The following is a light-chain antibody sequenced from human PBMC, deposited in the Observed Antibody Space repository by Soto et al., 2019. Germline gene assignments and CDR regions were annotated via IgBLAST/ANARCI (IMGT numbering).Light chain of an antibody. Sequence: AIRITHSPSSLSSSVVYIFTITWLASQGIRNDLGWYQQKPGKAPKLLIYAASSLQSGVPSRFSGSGSGTDFTLTISSLPPEDFATYYCLQDYNYPPTFGQGTKVDI. V-gene: IGKV1-6*01. CDR3: LQDYNYPPT. CDR2: AAS. CDR1: QGIRND. J-gene: IGKJ1*01.